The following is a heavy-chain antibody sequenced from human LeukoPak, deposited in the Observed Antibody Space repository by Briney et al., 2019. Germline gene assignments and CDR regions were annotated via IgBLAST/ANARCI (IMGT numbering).Heavy chain of an antibody. D-gene: IGHD3-9*01. CDR3: ARDNGPDILTGYYNYGMDV. V-gene: IGHV1-69*13. CDR2: IIPIFGTA. CDR1: GGTFSSYA. Sequence: ASVKVSCKASGGTFSSYAISWVRQAPGQGLEWMGGIIPIFGTANYAQKLQGRVTITADESTSTAYMELSSLRSEDTAVYYCARDNGPDILTGYYNYGMDVWGQGTTVTVSS. J-gene: IGHJ6*02.